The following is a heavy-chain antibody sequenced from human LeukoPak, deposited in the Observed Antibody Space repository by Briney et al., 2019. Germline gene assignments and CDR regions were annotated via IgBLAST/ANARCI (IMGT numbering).Heavy chain of an antibody. V-gene: IGHV3-30*02. D-gene: IGHD3-9*01. CDR2: IRHDGTNK. CDR1: GFTFSIYG. Sequence: GGSLRLSCTASGFTFSIYGMYWVRQAPGKGLEWVAFIRHDGTNKYYADSVKGRFTISRDNSENTLYLQLNSLRAEDTAVYYCAKDSLTDIDYWGQGTLVTVSS. J-gene: IGHJ4*02. CDR3: AKDSLTDIDY.